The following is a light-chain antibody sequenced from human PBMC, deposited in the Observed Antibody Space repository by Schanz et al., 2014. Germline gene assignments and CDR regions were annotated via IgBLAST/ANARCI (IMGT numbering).Light chain of an antibody. CDR3: CSYAGTCSVV. J-gene: IGLJ2*01. CDR1: SSDVGGYNY. V-gene: IGLV2-8*01. CDR2: EVS. Sequence: QSALTQPPSASGSPGQSVTISCTGTSSDVGGYNYVSWYQQHPGKAPKLMIYEVSKRPSGVPDRFSGSKSGNTASLTVSGLQAEDEADYYCCSYAGTCSVVFGGGTKLTVL.